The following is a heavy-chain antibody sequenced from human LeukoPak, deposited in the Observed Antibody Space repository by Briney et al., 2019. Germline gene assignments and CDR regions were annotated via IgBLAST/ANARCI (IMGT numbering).Heavy chain of an antibody. V-gene: IGHV1-24*01. CDR2: FDPEDGET. CDR3: ATHMAYDDYAYDY. J-gene: IGHJ4*02. Sequence: ASVKVSCMVSGYTLTGLSMHWVRQAPGKGREWVGGFDPEDGETIYAQKFQGRVTMTEDTSTDTAYMELSSLRSEDTAVYYCATHMAYDDYAYDYWGQGTLVTVSS. D-gene: IGHD4-17*01. CDR1: GYTLTGLS.